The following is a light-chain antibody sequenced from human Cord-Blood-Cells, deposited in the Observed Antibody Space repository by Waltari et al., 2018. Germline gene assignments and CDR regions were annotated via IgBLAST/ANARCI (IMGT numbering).Light chain of an antibody. CDR1: ALPKQY. CDR2: KDS. V-gene: IGLV3-25*02. CDR3: QSADSSGTYVV. J-gene: IGLJ2*01. Sequence: SYELTKPPSVLVSPGQTARITCSGDALPKQYAYWYQQKPGQAPVLVICKDSERPSGIPERFSGSSSGTTVTLTISGVQAEDEADYYCQSADSSGTYVVFGGGTKLTVL.